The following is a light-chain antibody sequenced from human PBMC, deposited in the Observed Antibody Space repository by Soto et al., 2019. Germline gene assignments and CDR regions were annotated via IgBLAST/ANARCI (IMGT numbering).Light chain of an antibody. CDR2: DNN. CDR1: NSNIGNNY. J-gene: IGLJ3*02. V-gene: IGLV1-51*01. Sequence: QSVLTQSPSVSAAPGQKVTISCSGSNSNIGNNYVSWYQQFPGTAPKLLIYDNNKRPSGIPDRFSGSKSGTSATLGITGLQTGDEADYYCGTWDSSLSAGEFGGGTQLTVL. CDR3: GTWDSSLSAGE.